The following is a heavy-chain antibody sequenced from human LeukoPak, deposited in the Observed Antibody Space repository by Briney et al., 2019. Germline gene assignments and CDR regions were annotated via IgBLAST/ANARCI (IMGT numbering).Heavy chain of an antibody. CDR2: INSDGSIT. Sequence: GGSLRLSCAASGFTFTTYWMHWVRQAPGKGLVWVSHINSDGSITSYADSVKGRFSISRDNAKNTLYLQMNSLRVEDTAVYYCARGRPHGDDYWGQGTLVTVSS. J-gene: IGHJ4*02. CDR3: ARGRPHGDDY. CDR1: GFTFTTYW. V-gene: IGHV3-74*01. D-gene: IGHD2-21*01.